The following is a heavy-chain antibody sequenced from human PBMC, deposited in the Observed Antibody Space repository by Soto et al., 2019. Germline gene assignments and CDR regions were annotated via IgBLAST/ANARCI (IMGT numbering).Heavy chain of an antibody. D-gene: IGHD2-2*03. J-gene: IGHJ4*02. CDR3: APWIGAFDY. V-gene: IGHV3-30*03. CDR1: GFTFSSYG. CDR2: ISYDGSNK. Sequence: QVQLVESGGGVVQPGRSLRLSCAASGFTFSSYGMHWVRQAPGKGLEWVAVISYDGSNKYYADSVKGRFTISRDNYKHTLYLQMNSLRAEDTAVYYCAPWIGAFDYWGQGTLVTVSS.